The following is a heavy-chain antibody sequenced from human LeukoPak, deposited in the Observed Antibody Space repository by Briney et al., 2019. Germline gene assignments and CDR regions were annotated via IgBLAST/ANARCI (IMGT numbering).Heavy chain of an antibody. CDR1: GFTFSNAW. Sequence: PGGSLGLSCAASGFTFSNAWMSWVRQAPGKGLEWVGRIKTKTDGGTTDYAAPVKGRFTISRDDSKNTLYLQMNSLKTEDTAVYYCTAVFDSSGYSDAFDIWGQGTMVTVSS. J-gene: IGHJ3*02. CDR2: IKTKTDGGTT. D-gene: IGHD3-22*01. V-gene: IGHV3-15*01. CDR3: TAVFDSSGYSDAFDI.